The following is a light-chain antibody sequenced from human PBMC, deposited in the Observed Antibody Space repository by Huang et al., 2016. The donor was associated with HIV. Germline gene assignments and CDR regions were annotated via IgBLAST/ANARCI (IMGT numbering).Light chain of an antibody. V-gene: IGKV1-5*03. CDR2: EAS. CDR1: KSISTW. J-gene: IGKJ1*01. Sequence: DIQMTQSSATLSASVGDRIMIGCRASKSISTWLAWYQQKPGRAPNLLIYEASTLESGVPSRVSGVGSGTDFTLTISSLQPDDFATYYCQQYNSFPWTFGQGTKVEV. CDR3: QQYNSFPWT.